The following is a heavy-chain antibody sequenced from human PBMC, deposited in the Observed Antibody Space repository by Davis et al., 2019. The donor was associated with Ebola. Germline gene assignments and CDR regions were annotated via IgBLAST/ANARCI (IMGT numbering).Heavy chain of an antibody. D-gene: IGHD4-17*01. V-gene: IGHV4-59*08. CDR1: GGSISYYY. CDR2: IFYSGSA. CDR3: ARSTGDEGNWFDP. Sequence: MPSETLSLTCNVSGGSISYYYWNWIRQVPGKGLQWIGDIFYSGSAYYIPSLKSRVTISVDTSKNQFSLKLTSVTAADTAVYYCARSTGDEGNWFDPWGQGTLVTVSS. J-gene: IGHJ5*02.